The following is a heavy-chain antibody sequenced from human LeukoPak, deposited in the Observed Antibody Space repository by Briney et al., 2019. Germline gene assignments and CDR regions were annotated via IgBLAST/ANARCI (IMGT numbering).Heavy chain of an antibody. CDR1: GGSISSGGYY. Sequence: SQTLSLTCTVSGGSISSGGYYWSWIRQPPGKGLEYIGYIYYSGSTYYNPSLKSRVTISADTSKNQFSLRLNSVTAADTAVYYCARGDPNVDYWGQGTLVTVSS. J-gene: IGHJ4*02. CDR3: ARGDPNVDY. CDR2: IYYSGST. V-gene: IGHV4-31*03.